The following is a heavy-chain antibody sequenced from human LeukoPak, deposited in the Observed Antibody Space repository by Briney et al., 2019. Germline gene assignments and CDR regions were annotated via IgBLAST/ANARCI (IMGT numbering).Heavy chain of an antibody. CDR1: GFTFSSYA. CDR2: ISYDGSNK. CDR3: ARAPPGKSYGIDY. V-gene: IGHV3-30*04. J-gene: IGHJ4*02. Sequence: GGSLRLSCAASGFTFSSYAMHWVRQAPGKGLEWVAVISYDGSNKYYADSVKGRFTISRDNSKNTLYLQMNSLRAEDTAVYYCARAPPGKSYGIDYWGQGTPVTVLS. D-gene: IGHD5-18*01.